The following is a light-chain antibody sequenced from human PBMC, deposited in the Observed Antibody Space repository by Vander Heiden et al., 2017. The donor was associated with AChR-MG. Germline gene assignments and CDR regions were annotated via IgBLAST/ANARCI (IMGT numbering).Light chain of an antibody. Sequence: SYELTQPPPVSVPPGQTVSITCSGDKLGDKYACWYQQKPGQSPVLVIYQDSKRPSGIPERFSGSNSGNTATLTVSGTQAMDEADYYCQAWESTTGVLFGGGTKLTVL. J-gene: IGLJ2*01. CDR3: QAWESTTGVL. CDR1: KLGDKY. V-gene: IGLV3-1*01. CDR2: QDS.